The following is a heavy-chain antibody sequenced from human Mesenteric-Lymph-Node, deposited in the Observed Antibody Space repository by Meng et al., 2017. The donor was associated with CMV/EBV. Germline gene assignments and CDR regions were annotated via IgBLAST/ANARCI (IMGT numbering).Heavy chain of an antibody. Sequence: GGSLRLSCAASGFTFSSFWIHWVRHLPGKGLEWVSRIDTDGTKTAYADSVKGRFIISRDNAKNSVYLQMDSLRAEDTAVYYCARGYCSSTSCLHYFDYWGQGALVTVSS. CDR1: GFTFSSFW. D-gene: IGHD2-2*01. J-gene: IGHJ4*02. CDR3: ARGYCSSTSCLHYFDY. V-gene: IGHV3-74*01. CDR2: IDTDGTKT.